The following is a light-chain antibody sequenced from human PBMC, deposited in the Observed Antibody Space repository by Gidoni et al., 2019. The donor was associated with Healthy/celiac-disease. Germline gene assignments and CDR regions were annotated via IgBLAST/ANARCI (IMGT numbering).Light chain of an antibody. CDR3: QQSYSTPFS. Sequence: DIQMNQSPSSLSASVGDRVTITCRASQSISSYLNWYQQKQGKAPKLLIYAASSLQSGVPSRFSGSGSWTDFTLTISSLQPEDFATYYCQQSYSTPFSFGHXPRLEIK. J-gene: IGKJ5*01. CDR1: QSISSY. CDR2: AAS. V-gene: IGKV1-39*01.